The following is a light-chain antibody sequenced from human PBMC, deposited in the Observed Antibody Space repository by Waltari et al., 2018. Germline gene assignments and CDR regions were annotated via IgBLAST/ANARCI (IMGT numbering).Light chain of an antibody. CDR2: HDN. J-gene: IGLJ2*01. CDR3: QAWHRVAAF. Sequence: SYDLTQPPSVSVSPGQTANISCSAEKLGDKYACWYQQKPGQSPLLVIYHDNKRPSGIRWRFSGTSSGSRATLTIIGTQTVDGADYYCQAWHRVAAFFGGGTKLTVL. V-gene: IGLV3-1*01. CDR1: KLGDKY.